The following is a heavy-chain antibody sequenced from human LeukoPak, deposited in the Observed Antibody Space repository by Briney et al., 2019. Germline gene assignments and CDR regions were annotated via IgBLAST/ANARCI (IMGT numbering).Heavy chain of an antibody. V-gene: IGHV3-23*01. J-gene: IGHJ4*02. CDR3: ARDGGGYDQTLDN. CDR1: GFTFSSYA. Sequence: GGSLRLSCAASGFTFSSYAMSWVRQAPGKGLEWVSAISGSGGSTYYADSVKGRFTISRDNTKNSPYLQMNSLRAEDTAVYYCARDGGGYDQTLDNWGQGTLVTVSS. D-gene: IGHD5-12*01. CDR2: ISGSGGST.